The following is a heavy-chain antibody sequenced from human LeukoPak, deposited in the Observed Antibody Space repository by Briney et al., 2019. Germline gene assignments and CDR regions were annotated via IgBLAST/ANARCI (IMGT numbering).Heavy chain of an antibody. D-gene: IGHD3-9*01. CDR3: TATYYDIFLYYYMDV. V-gene: IGHV3-15*01. CDR1: GFTFSNAW. Sequence: GGSLRLSCAASGFTFSNAWMSWVRQAPGKGLEWVGRIKSKTDGGTTDYAAPVKGRFTISRDDSKNTLYLQMNSLKTEDTAVYYCTATYYDIFLYYYMDVWGKGTTVTISS. J-gene: IGHJ6*03. CDR2: IKSKTDGGTT.